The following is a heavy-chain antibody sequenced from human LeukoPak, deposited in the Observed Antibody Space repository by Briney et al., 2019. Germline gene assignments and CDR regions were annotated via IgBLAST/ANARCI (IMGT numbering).Heavy chain of an antibody. CDR1: GFTFSSYG. J-gene: IGHJ6*03. CDR2: IWYDGSNK. Sequence: GRSLRLSCAASGFTFSSYGMPWVRQAPGKGLEWVAVIWYDGSNKYYADSVKGRFTISRDNSKNTLYLQMNSLRAEDTAVYYCARANQDGSSSLYYYYYYMDVWGKGTTVTVSS. V-gene: IGHV3-33*01. D-gene: IGHD6-13*01. CDR3: ARANQDGSSSLYYYYYYMDV.